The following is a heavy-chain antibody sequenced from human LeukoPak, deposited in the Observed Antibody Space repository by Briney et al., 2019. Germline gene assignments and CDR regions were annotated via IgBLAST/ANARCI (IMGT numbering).Heavy chain of an antibody. CDR3: AREEGGFDAFDM. D-gene: IGHD3-16*01. CDR2: INPHSGDT. Sequence: GASVKVSCKASGYTFTGNYVHCVRQATGQGLEWMGWINPHSGDTRYAQNFQGRVTMTRDTSISTVYMELRRLRSDDTAVDYCAREEGGFDAFDMWGQGTMVTVSS. CDR1: GYTFTGNY. V-gene: IGHV1-2*02. J-gene: IGHJ3*02.